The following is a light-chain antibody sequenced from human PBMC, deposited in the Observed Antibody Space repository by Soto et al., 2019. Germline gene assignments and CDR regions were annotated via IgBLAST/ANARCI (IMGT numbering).Light chain of an antibody. J-gene: IGKJ4*01. V-gene: IGKV3-15*01. Sequence: EIVMTQSPATLSVSPGERATLSCRASQSLSNNVAWYQQKPVQAPRLLIYHADTRATGITARCSGSGSGTEVTLTISSLQSEEFSVYYSQKYNEWPLTCGRGTKVEIK. CDR3: QKYNEWPLT. CDR2: HAD. CDR1: QSLSNN.